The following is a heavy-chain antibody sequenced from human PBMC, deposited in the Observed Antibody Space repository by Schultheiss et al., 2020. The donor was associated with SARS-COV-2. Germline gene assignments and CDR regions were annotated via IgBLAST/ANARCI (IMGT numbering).Heavy chain of an antibody. CDR3: ARDAGVDIVVVVAAWFDP. D-gene: IGHD2-15*01. V-gene: IGHV4-59*12. J-gene: IGHJ5*02. CDR2: IYYSGST. CDR1: GGSISSYY. Sequence: SETLSLTCTVSGGSISSYYWSWIRQPPGKGLEWIGYIYYSGSTNYNPSLKSRVTISVDTSKNQFSLKLSSVTAADTAVYYCARDAGVDIVVVVAAWFDPWGQGTLVTVSS.